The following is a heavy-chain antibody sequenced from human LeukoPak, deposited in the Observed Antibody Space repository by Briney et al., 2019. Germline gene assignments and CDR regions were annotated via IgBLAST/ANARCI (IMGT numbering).Heavy chain of an antibody. CDR3: AKYISDSGAYYAFDY. D-gene: IGHD3-10*01. V-gene: IGHV3-23*01. CDR1: GFTFSKYA. CDR2: ITVGATTT. Sequence: GGSLRLSCAASGFTFSKYAMTWVRQAPGKGLEWVSAITVGATTTYYSDSVRGRFTISRDDSKDTLSLQMDSLSAEDTALYYCAKYISDSGAYYAFDYWGQGTLVTVSS. J-gene: IGHJ4*02.